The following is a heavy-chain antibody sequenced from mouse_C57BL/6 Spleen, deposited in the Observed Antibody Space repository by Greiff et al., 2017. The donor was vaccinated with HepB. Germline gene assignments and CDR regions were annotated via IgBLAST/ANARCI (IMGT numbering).Heavy chain of an antibody. CDR3: TRVYGSSYGGYFDV. CDR2: ISSGGDYI. CDR1: GFTFSSYA. J-gene: IGHJ1*03. Sequence: EVQGVESGEGLVKPGGSLKLSCAASGFTFSSYAMSWVRQTPEKRLEWVAYISSGGDYIYYADTVKGRFTISRDNARNTLYLQMSSLKSEDTAMYYCTRVYGSSYGGYFDVWGTGTTVTVSS. D-gene: IGHD1-1*01. V-gene: IGHV5-9-1*02.